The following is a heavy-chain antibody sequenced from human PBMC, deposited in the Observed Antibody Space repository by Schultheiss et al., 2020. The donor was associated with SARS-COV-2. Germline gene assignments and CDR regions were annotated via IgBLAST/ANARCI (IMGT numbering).Heavy chain of an antibody. D-gene: IGHD6-6*01. Sequence: ASVKVSCKASGYTFTGYYMHWVRQAPGQGLEWMGWINPNSGGTNYAQKFQGWVTMTRDMSTSTAYMELSSLRSEDTAVYYCAAAPGDGLIAMGEDYWGQGTLVTVSS. J-gene: IGHJ4*02. CDR2: INPNSGGT. V-gene: IGHV1-2*04. CDR1: GYTFTGYY. CDR3: AAAPGDGLIAMGEDY.